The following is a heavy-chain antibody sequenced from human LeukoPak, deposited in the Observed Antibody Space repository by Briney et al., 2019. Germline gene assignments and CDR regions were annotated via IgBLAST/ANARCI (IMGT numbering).Heavy chain of an antibody. CDR2: IRSKANSYAT. V-gene: IGHV3-73*01. D-gene: IGHD2-15*01. Sequence: GGSLRLSCAASGFTFSGSAMHWVRQASGKGLEWVGRIRSKANSYATAHAASVKGRFTISRDDSKNTAYLQMNSLKTEDTAVYYCTRHFDVVVVAATPEFDYWGQGTLVTVSS. J-gene: IGHJ4*02. CDR3: TRHFDVVVVAATPEFDY. CDR1: GFTFSGSA.